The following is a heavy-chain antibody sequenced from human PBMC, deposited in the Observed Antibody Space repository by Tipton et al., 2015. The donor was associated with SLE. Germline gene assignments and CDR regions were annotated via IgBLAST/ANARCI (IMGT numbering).Heavy chain of an antibody. CDR3: ARRGVGATYWYFDL. D-gene: IGHD1-26*01. Sequence: TLSLTCTVSGGSIISSSHYWGWIRQPPGKGLEYIGRIYYSGSPYYNPSLKSRVTISLDTSKNQFSLKLSSVTAADTAVYYCARRGVGATYWYFDLWGRGTLVTVSS. V-gene: IGHV4-39*01. J-gene: IGHJ2*01. CDR1: GGSIISSSHY. CDR2: IYYSGSP.